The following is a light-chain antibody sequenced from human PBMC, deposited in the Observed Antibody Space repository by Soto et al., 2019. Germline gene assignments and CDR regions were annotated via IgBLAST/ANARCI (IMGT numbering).Light chain of an antibody. CDR3: QKHNSAPLF. CDR2: ATS. CDR1: QGINHY. V-gene: IGKV1-27*01. J-gene: IGKJ3*01. Sequence: DIQMTQSPSSLSASVGDRLTITCRASQGINHYIAWFQHKPGIVPKFLIYATSTLQSGVPSRFSGSGFGTDFTXTISSLQPEDVSTYYCQKHNSAPLFFGPGXKXXI.